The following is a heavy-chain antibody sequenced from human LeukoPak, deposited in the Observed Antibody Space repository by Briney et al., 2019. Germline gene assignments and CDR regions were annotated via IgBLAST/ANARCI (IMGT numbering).Heavy chain of an antibody. J-gene: IGHJ4*02. Sequence: QSGGSLRLSCAASGFTFSNYMMHWVRHAPGKGLVWVSRIKSDGITITYADSVKGRFTISRDNAKNTLYLQMNSLRAEDTAVNYCLRDLNWSLDQWGQGTLVTVSS. V-gene: IGHV3-74*01. D-gene: IGHD1-20*01. CDR3: LRDLNWSLDQ. CDR1: GFTFSNYM. CDR2: IKSDGITI.